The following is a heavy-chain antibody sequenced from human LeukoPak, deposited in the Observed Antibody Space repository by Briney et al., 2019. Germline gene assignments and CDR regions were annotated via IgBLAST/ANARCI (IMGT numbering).Heavy chain of an antibody. CDR3: ARHRGSSSEFDP. V-gene: IGHV4-39*01. CDR1: GGXISTNNYY. J-gene: IGHJ5*02. CDR2: IYYDGRT. Sequence: SETLSLTCTVSGGXISTNNYYWGWIRQPPGKGLEWIGNIYYDGRTYCNPSLKSRVTMSVDTSKNQFSLKLSSVTAADTAVYYCARHRGSSSEFDPWGLGTLVTISS. D-gene: IGHD6-6*01.